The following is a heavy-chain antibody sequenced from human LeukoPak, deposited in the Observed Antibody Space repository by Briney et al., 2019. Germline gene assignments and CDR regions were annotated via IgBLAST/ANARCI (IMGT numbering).Heavy chain of an antibody. V-gene: IGHV4-59*01. CDR2: IYYSGST. D-gene: IGHD5-12*01. Sequence: PSETLSLTCTVSGGSISSYYWSWIRQPPGKGLEWIGYIYYSGSTNYNPSLKSRVTISVDTSKNQFSPKLSSVTAADTAVYYCARVSGYDWESFYDYWGQGTLVTVSS. CDR1: GGSISSYY. J-gene: IGHJ4*02. CDR3: ARVSGYDWESFYDY.